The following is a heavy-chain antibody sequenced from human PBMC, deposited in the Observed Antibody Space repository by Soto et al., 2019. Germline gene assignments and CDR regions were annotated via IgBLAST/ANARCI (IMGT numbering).Heavy chain of an antibody. CDR1: GGSISSYY. V-gene: IGHV4-59*08. Sequence: QVQLQESGPGLVKPSETLSLTCTVSGGSISSYYWSWIRQPPGKGLEWIGYIYYSGSTNYNPSLKCRVPLPVDTSKNQFSLKRSSVTAADTAVYYCARLGAVGATTIDYWGQGTLVTVSS. D-gene: IGHD1-26*01. CDR3: ARLGAVGATTIDY. J-gene: IGHJ4*02. CDR2: IYYSGST.